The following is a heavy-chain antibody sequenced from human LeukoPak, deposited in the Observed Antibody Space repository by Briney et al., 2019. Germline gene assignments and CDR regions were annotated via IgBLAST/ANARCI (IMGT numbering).Heavy chain of an antibody. CDR3: ARVAESRYCSSTSCPKNWFDP. Sequence: SETLSLTCTVSGGSISSSSYYWDWIRQPPGKGLEWIGSIYYRGSTYYNPSPKSRVTISVDTSKNQFSLKLSSVTAADTAVYYCARVAESRYCSSTSCPKNWFDPWGQGTLVTVSS. J-gene: IGHJ5*02. CDR1: GGSISSSSYY. D-gene: IGHD2-2*01. V-gene: IGHV4-39*07. CDR2: IYYRGST.